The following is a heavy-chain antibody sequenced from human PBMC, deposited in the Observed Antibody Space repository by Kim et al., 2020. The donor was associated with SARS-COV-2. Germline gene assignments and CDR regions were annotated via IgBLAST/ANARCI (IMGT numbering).Heavy chain of an antibody. CDR3: ARDASGYFYDFWSGYENYFDY. V-gene: IGHV3-7*01. CDR2: IKQDGSEK. J-gene: IGHJ4*02. CDR1: GFTFSSYW. Sequence: GGSLRLSCAASGFTFSSYWMSWVRQAPGKGLEWVANIKQDGSEKYYVDSVKGRFTISRDNAKNSLYLQMNSLRAEDTAVYYCARDASGYFYDFWSGYENYFDYWGQGTLVTVSS. D-gene: IGHD3-3*01.